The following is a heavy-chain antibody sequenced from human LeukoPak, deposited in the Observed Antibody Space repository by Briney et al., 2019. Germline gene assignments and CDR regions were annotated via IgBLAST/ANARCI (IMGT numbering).Heavy chain of an antibody. CDR2: ISGSGGNT. Sequence: GGSLRLSCAASGFSFGSYAMSWVRQAPGKGLEWVSAISGSGGNTYYADSVRGRFTISRDNSKNTLYLQMNSVRAEDTSIYYCAKVSWANYFDYWGQGTLVTVSS. V-gene: IGHV3-23*01. J-gene: IGHJ4*02. CDR1: GFSFGSYA. D-gene: IGHD6-13*01. CDR3: AKVSWANYFDY.